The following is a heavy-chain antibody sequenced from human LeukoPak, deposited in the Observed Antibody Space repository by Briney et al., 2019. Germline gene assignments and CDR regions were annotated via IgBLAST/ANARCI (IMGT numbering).Heavy chain of an antibody. V-gene: IGHV4-39*01. D-gene: IGHD6-13*01. CDR2: IYYSGST. J-gene: IGHJ3*02. CDR1: GGSISSSSYY. Sequence: SGTLSFTCTVSGGSISSSSYYWGWIRQPPGKGLEWIGSIYYSGSTYYNPSLKSRVTISVDTSKNQFSLKLSSVTAADTAVYHCARQQLVPYDAFDIWAKGQWSPSLQ. CDR3: ARQQLVPYDAFDI.